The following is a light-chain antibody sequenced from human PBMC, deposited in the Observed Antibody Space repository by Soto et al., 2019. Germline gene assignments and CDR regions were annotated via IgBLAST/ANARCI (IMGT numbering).Light chain of an antibody. CDR2: AAS. CDR3: LQDYSYPWT. Sequence: IQMTQSPSSLSASVGDRVTITCRASQGIRNDLGWYQQKPGKAPKLLIHAASSLESGVTSRFSGIGSGTDFTFTINSLQPEDFATYYCLQDYSYPWTFGQGTKVEI. J-gene: IGKJ1*01. CDR1: QGIRND. V-gene: IGKV1-6*01.